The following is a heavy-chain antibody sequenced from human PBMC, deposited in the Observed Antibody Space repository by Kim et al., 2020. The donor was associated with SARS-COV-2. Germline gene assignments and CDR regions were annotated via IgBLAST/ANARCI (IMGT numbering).Heavy chain of an antibody. J-gene: IGHJ4*02. CDR2: INPSGGST. D-gene: IGHD3-10*01. CDR3: ARDREYYGSGSPGDY. Sequence: ASVKVSCKASGYTFTSYYMHWVRQAPGQGLEWMGIINPSGGSTSYAQKFQGRVTMTRDTSTSTVYMELSSLRSEDTAVYYCARDREYYGSGSPGDYWGQGTLVTVSS. V-gene: IGHV1-46*01. CDR1: GYTFTSYY.